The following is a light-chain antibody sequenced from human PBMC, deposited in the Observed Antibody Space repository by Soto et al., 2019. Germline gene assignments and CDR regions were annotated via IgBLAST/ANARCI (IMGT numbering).Light chain of an antibody. Sequence: QSALTQPASVSGSPGQSITISCTGTGSDVGAYHYVSWYQHHPGKAPKLMIYQVTNRPSGVSDRFSGSKSGVTASLTISGLRADDEADYYCTSYSSTDTFYVFGSWTKLTVL. CDR2: QVT. CDR1: GSDVGAYHY. CDR3: TSYSSTDTFYV. J-gene: IGLJ1*01. V-gene: IGLV2-14*01.